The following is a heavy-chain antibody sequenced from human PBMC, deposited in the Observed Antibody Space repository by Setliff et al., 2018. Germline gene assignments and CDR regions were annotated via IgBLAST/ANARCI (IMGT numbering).Heavy chain of an antibody. Sequence: PSETLSLTCTVSGGSISSSSYYWGWIRQPPGKGLEWIGSIYYSGSTYYNPSLKSRVTTLVDTSKNHFSLKLSSVTAADTAVYYCARGVVRGVIRFDYWGQGTLVTVSS. D-gene: IGHD3-10*01. J-gene: IGHJ4*02. CDR1: GGSISSSSYY. V-gene: IGHV4-39*02. CDR2: IYYSGST. CDR3: ARGVVRGVIRFDY.